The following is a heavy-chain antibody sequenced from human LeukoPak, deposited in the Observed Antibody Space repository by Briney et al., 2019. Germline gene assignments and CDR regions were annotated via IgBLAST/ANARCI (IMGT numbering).Heavy chain of an antibody. CDR1: GDSVSSNSAA. V-gene: IGHV6-1*01. CDR3: ARDPYYYDSSGYYPNYYYGMDV. D-gene: IGHD3-22*01. J-gene: IGHJ6*02. CDR2: TYYRSKWYN. Sequence: LSQTLSLTCVISGDSVSSNSAAWNWIRQSPSRGLEWLGRTYYRSKWYNDYAVSVKSRITINPDTSKNQFSLQLNSVTPEDTAVYYCARDPYYYDSSGYYPNYYYGMDVWGQGTTVTVSS.